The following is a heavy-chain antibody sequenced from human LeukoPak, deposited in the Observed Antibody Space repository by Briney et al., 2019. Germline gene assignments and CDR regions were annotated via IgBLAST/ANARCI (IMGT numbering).Heavy chain of an antibody. Sequence: PGGSLRLSCAASGFTFSSHDMSWVRQAPGKGLEWVSVISGSGGNTYYADSVKGRFTISRDNSKNTVYLQMNSLRAEDSAVYYCARDLRLDRGYRGQGTLVTVSS. CDR2: ISGSGGNT. D-gene: IGHD1-1*01. CDR1: GFTFSSHD. CDR3: ARDLRLDRGY. J-gene: IGHJ4*02. V-gene: IGHV3-23*01.